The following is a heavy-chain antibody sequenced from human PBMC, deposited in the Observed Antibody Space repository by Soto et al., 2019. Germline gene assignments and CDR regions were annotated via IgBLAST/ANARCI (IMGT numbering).Heavy chain of an antibody. CDR3: ARQGVVPAAIGLNWFDP. V-gene: IGHV4-39*01. J-gene: IGHJ5*02. D-gene: IGHD2-2*01. CDR1: GGSISSSSYY. CDR2: IYYSGST. Sequence: PSETLSLTCTVSGGSISSSSYYWGWIRQPPGKGLEWIGSIYYSGSTYYNPSLKSRVNISVDTSKNQFSLKLSSVTAADTAVYYCARQGVVPAAIGLNWFDPWGQETLVTVSS.